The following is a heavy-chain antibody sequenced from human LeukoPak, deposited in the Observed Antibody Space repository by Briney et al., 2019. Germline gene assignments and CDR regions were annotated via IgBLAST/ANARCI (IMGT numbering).Heavy chain of an antibody. D-gene: IGHD4-11*01. J-gene: IGHJ4*02. Sequence: ASVKVSCKASGYTFTSYGISWVRQAPGQGLEWMGGIIPIFGTANYAQKFQGRVTITADESTSTAYMELSSLRSEDTAVYYCARMWGEDHDFSATVTGWSGYWGQGTLVTVSS. CDR2: IIPIFGTA. V-gene: IGHV1-69*13. CDR3: ARMWGEDHDFSATVTGWSGY. CDR1: GYTFTSYG.